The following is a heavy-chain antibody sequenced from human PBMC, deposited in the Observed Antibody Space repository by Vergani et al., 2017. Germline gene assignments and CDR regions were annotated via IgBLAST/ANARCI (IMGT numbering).Heavy chain of an antibody. CDR3: ARGTRDYVWGSYRPTYYYGMDV. J-gene: IGHJ6*02. CDR1: GFTFSSYE. CDR2: ISSSGSTI. D-gene: IGHD3-16*02. V-gene: IGHV3-48*03. Sequence: EVQLVESGGGLVQPGGSLRLSCAASGFTFSSYEMNWVRQAPGKGLEWVSYISSSGSTIYYADSVKGRFTISRDNAKNSLYLQMNSLRAEDTAVYYCARGTRDYVWGSYRPTYYYGMDVWGQGP.